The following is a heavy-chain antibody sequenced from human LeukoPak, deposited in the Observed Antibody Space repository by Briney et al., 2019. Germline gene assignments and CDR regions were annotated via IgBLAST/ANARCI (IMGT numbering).Heavy chain of an antibody. V-gene: IGHV4-4*07. CDR3: ATIGSSGFSTDAFDI. CDR1: GGSISSYY. D-gene: IGHD6-19*01. Sequence: PSETLSLTCTVSGGSISSYYWSWIRQPTGKGLEWIGHIYTSGSPNYTPSLKSRVTMSVDTSKNQFSLQLTSVTAADTAVYYCATIGSSGFSTDAFDIWGQGTMVTVSS. J-gene: IGHJ3*02. CDR2: IYTSGSP.